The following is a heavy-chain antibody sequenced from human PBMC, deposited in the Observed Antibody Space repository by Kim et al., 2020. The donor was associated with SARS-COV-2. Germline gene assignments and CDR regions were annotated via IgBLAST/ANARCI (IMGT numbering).Heavy chain of an antibody. CDR1: GFTFSSYG. CDR2: ISYDGSNK. CDR3: AKDHCSSTSCHFDY. D-gene: IGHD2-2*01. J-gene: IGHJ4*02. V-gene: IGHV3-30*18. Sequence: GGSLRLSCAASGFTFSSYGMHWVRQAPGKGLEWVAVISYDGSNKYYADSVKGRFTISRDNSKNTLYLQMNSLRAEDTAVYYCAKDHCSSTSCHFDYWGQGTLVTVSS.